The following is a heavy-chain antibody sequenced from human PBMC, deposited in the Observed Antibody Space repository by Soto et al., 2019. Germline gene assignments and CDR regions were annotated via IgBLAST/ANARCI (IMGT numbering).Heavy chain of an antibody. Sequence: GGSLRLSCTASGFTFGDYAMSWFRQAPGKGLEWVGFIRSKAYGGTTEYAASVKGRFTISRDDPKSIAYLQMNSLKTEDTAVYYCTRDRGYSYGYRYYFDYWGQGTLVTVSS. V-gene: IGHV3-49*03. J-gene: IGHJ4*02. CDR1: GFTFGDYA. D-gene: IGHD5-18*01. CDR3: TRDRGYSYGYRYYFDY. CDR2: IRSKAYGGTT.